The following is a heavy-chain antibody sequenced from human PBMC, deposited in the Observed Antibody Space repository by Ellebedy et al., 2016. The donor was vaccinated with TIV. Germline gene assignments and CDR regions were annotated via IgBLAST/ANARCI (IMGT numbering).Heavy chain of an antibody. CDR3: AGRAYNWNDGSLFDY. V-gene: IGHV3-48*04. D-gene: IGHD1-1*01. J-gene: IGHJ4*02. CDR2: VGTNRITT. Sequence: GGSLRLSCAASGFTFSSYGMHWVRQAPGKGLEYVSSVGTNRITTYYADSVKGRFTISRDNAKNSLYLQMNSLRAEDTAVYYCAGRAYNWNDGSLFDYWGQGTLVTVSS. CDR1: GFTFSSYG.